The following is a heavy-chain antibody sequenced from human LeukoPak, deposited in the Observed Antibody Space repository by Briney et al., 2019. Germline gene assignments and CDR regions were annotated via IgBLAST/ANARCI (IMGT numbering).Heavy chain of an antibody. D-gene: IGHD2-21*02. J-gene: IGHJ4*02. V-gene: IGHV3-30*18. CDR3: AKDWDPYCGGDCYFNY. Sequence: GGTLRLFCAASGFIFNKYGKLWVRHARGKGLEWVAVISYDGSNKNYADSVKGRFTFSRDISENTVYLQMNRLRVEDTAVYYCAKDWDPYCGGDCYFNYWGQGTLVSVSS. CDR1: GFIFNKYG. CDR2: ISYDGSNK.